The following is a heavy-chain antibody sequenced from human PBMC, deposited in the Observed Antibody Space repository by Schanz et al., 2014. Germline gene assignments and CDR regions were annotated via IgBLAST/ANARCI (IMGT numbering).Heavy chain of an antibody. CDR3: ARGRVLET. V-gene: IGHV3-23*01. CDR2: ISSGGGST. Sequence: EVQLLESGGGLVQPGGSLRLSCLASGFAFSSYGMNWLRQAPGKGLEWVSSISSGGGSTYYADSVKGRFTISRDNSKNTLYLQMKSLRAEDTAVYCCARGRVLETWGQGTLVTVSS. CDR1: GFAFSSYG. J-gene: IGHJ5*02. D-gene: IGHD1-1*01.